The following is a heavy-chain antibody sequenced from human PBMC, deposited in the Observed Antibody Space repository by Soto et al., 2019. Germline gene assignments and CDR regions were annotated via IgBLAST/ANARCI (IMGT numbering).Heavy chain of an antibody. CDR2: IYHSGST. V-gene: IGHV4-4*02. CDR1: GGSISSSNW. D-gene: IGHD6-19*01. CDR3: ARVVKGVAGLIYYYYYYGMDV. Sequence: QVQLQESGPGLVKPSGTLSLTCAVSGGSISSSNWWSWVRQPPGKGLEWIGEIYHSGSTNYNPSLKSRVTISVDKSKNQFSLELSSVTAADTAVYYCARVVKGVAGLIYYYYYYGMDVWGQGTTVTVSS. J-gene: IGHJ6*02.